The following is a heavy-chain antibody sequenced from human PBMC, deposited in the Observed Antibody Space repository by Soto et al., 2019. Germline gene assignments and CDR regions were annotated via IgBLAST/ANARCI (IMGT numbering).Heavy chain of an antibody. Sequence: GGSRRLSCAASGFSFCRNWMSCVRQAPGKGLEWVANIKPDGSEKYYVDSVKGRFTNSRDNAKNSLYLQMNSLRAEDTAVYYCARDPGAEDYWGRGPLVTVSS. D-gene: IGHD3-10*01. CDR2: IKPDGSEK. CDR3: ARDPGAEDY. V-gene: IGHV3-7*03. J-gene: IGHJ4*02. CDR1: GFSFCRNW.